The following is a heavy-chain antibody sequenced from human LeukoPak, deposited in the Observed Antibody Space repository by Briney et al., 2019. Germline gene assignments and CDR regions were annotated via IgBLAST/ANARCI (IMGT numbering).Heavy chain of an antibody. D-gene: IGHD2-2*01. V-gene: IGHV3-53*01. J-gene: IGHJ4*02. Sequence: GGSLRLSCAASGFTVSSNYMSWVRQAPGKGLEWVSVIYSGGSTYYADSVKGRFTISRDNSKNTLYLQMNSLRAEDTAVYYCTREGDWVVPAADYWGQGTLVTVSS. CDR2: IYSGGST. CDR1: GFTVSSNY. CDR3: TREGDWVVPAADY.